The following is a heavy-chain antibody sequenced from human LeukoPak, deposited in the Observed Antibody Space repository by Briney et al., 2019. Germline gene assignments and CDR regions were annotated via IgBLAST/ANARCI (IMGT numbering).Heavy chain of an antibody. Sequence: GGSLRLSCAASGFTFSSYSMNWVRQAPGKGLEWVSVIYSGGSTYYADSVKGRFTISRDNSKNTLYLQMNSLRAEDTAVYYCARGVPDAFDIWGQGTMVTVSS. CDR3: ARGVPDAFDI. J-gene: IGHJ3*02. CDR1: GFTFSSYS. V-gene: IGHV3-53*01. D-gene: IGHD1-1*01. CDR2: IYSGGST.